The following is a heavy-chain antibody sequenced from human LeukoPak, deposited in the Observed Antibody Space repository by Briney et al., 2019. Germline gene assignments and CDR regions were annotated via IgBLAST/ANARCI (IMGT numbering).Heavy chain of an antibody. D-gene: IGHD3-3*01. Sequence: PSETLSLTCTVSGGSISSGGYYWSWLRQHPGKGLEWIVYIYYSGSTYYNPSLKSQFTISVDTSKNQFSLKLSSVTAADTAVYYCARGQPYDFWSGQVASYYFDYWGQGTLVTVSS. J-gene: IGHJ4*02. CDR2: IYYSGST. V-gene: IGHV4-31*01. CDR3: ARGQPYDFWSGQVASYYFDY. CDR1: GGSISSGGYY.